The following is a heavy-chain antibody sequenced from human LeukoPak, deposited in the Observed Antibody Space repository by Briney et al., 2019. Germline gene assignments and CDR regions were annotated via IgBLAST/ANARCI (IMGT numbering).Heavy chain of an antibody. CDR3: ARHLLSAPHYFDY. V-gene: IGHV4-59*01. Sequence: PSETLSLTCTVSGGSISGYYWSWIRQPPGKGLEWIGFIYYSGTTHHSPALKSRVTMSVDTSNNQFSLKLTSVTAADTAVYYCARHLLSAPHYFDYWGQGTLVTVTS. J-gene: IGHJ4*02. CDR1: GGSISGYY. D-gene: IGHD2-15*01. CDR2: IYYSGTT.